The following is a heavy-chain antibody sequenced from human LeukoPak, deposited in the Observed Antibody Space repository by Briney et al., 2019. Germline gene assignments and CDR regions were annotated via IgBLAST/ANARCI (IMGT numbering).Heavy chain of an antibody. D-gene: IGHD3-10*01. J-gene: IGHJ4*02. V-gene: IGHV3-15*01. Sequence: GGSLRLSCAASGFTFSNAWMSWVRQAPGKGLEWVGRIKSKTDGGTTDYAAPVKGRFTISRDDSKNTLYLQMNSLRAEDTAVYYCARDPPLLWFGELLSSPHENFDYWGQGTLVTVSS. CDR2: IKSKTDGGTT. CDR1: GFTFSNAW. CDR3: ARDPPLLWFGELLSSPHENFDY.